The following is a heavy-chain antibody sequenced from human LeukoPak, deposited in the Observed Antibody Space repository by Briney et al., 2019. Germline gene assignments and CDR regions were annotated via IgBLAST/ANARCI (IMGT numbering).Heavy chain of an antibody. CDR2: IIPISGIA. CDR3: ARARYCSGGSCDQEFDY. V-gene: IGHV1-69*01. D-gene: IGHD2-15*01. Sequence: ASVTVSFKASGGTFSSYGISWVRQAPGQGLEWMGGIIPISGIANYAQKFQGRVTITADEFTSTAYMELSSLRSEDTAVYYGARARYCSGGSCDQEFDYWGQGTLVTVSS. J-gene: IGHJ4*02. CDR1: GGTFSSYG.